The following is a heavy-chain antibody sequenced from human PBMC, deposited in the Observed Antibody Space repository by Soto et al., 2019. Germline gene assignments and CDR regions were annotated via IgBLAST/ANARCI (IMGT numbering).Heavy chain of an antibody. CDR2: INHSGST. Sequence: SETLSLTCAVYGGSFSGYYWSWIRQPPGKGLEWIGEINHSGSTNYNPSLKSRVTISVDTSKNQFSLKLSSVTAADTAVYYCARGRRGSYLRSDPWGQGTLVTVSS. CDR1: GGSFSGYY. J-gene: IGHJ5*02. V-gene: IGHV4-34*01. CDR3: ARGRRGSYLRSDP. D-gene: IGHD1-26*01.